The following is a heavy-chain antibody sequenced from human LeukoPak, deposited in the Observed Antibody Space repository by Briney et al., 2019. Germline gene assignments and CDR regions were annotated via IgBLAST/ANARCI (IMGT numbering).Heavy chain of an antibody. D-gene: IGHD2-21*01. J-gene: IGHJ4*02. CDR3: ARLWSGSIAY. CDR2: IIPIFGTA. V-gene: IGHV1-69*01. Sequence: ASVKVSFKAAGGTFSSYANSWVRQAPGQGLEWMGGIIPIFGTANYAQTFQSRVTITADESTSTAYMELSSLRSEDTAVYYCARLWSGSIAYWGQGTLVTVSS. CDR1: GGTFSSYA.